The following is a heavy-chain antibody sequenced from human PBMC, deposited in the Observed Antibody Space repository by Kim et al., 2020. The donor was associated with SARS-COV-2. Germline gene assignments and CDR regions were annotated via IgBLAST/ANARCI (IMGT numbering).Heavy chain of an antibody. CDR1: GFIFSSYA. V-gene: IGHV3-23*01. J-gene: IGHJ4*02. CDR2: ISSSGGST. CDR3: ATKGAGGSGSYYQPLGY. D-gene: IGHD3-10*01. Sequence: GGSLRLSCAASGFIFSSYALNWVRPAPGKGLEWVSGISSSGGSTYYADSVKGRFTISRDNSKNMLFLQVNSLRVEDTAVYYCATKGAGGSGSYYQPLGYWGQGTLGTVSS.